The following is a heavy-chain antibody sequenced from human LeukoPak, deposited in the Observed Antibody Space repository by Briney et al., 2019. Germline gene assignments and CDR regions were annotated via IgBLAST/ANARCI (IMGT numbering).Heavy chain of an antibody. CDR3: ARGTTMIVVAYPRWFDP. CDR2: INHSGST. Sequence: PSETLSLTCTVSGGSISSSSYYWSWIRQPPGKGLEWIGEINHSGSTNYNPSLKSRVTISVDTSKNQFSLKLSSVTAADTAVYYCARGTTMIVVAYPRWFDPWGQGTLVTVSS. J-gene: IGHJ5*02. CDR1: GGSISSSSYY. V-gene: IGHV4-39*07. D-gene: IGHD3-22*01.